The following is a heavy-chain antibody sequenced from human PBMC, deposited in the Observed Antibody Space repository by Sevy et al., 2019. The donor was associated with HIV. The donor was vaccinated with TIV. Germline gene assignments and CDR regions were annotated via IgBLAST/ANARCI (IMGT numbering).Heavy chain of an antibody. J-gene: IGHJ4*02. CDR2: IHHSGEV. CDR3: ARVLASTSRDF. CDR1: GYSMKSDYY. D-gene: IGHD2-2*01. Sequence: SETLSLMCSISGYSMKSDYYWGWIRQSPGKGLEWIGSIHHSGEVYYNPSLRSRATMSVATSKNQFFLRLPSVTAADTAVYYCARVLASTSRDFWGRGIWVTVSS. V-gene: IGHV4-38-2*02.